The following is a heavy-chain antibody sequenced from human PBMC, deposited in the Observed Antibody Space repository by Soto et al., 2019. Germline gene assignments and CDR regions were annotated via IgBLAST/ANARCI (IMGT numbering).Heavy chain of an antibody. CDR3: ERVDYQEYRRSYGPSAVDY. CDR2: IYHSGST. D-gene: IGHD6-6*01. Sequence: SETLSLTCAVSGGSISSSNWWSWVRQPPGKGLEWIGEIYHSGSTNYNPSLKSRVTISVDKSKNQFSLKLSSVTAADTAVYYCERVDYQEYRRSYGPSAVDYWGQGTLVTVSS. J-gene: IGHJ4*02. V-gene: IGHV4-4*02. CDR1: GGSISSSNW.